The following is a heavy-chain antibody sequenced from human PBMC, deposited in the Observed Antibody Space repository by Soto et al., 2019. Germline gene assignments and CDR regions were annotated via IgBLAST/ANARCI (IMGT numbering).Heavy chain of an antibody. J-gene: IGHJ4*02. V-gene: IGHV4-39*01. D-gene: IGHD2-21*02. CDR1: GESISSSSYD. CDR2: IYYSGRT. CDR3: ARQRTTVVTQAYFDH. Sequence: SETLSLTCIVSGESISSSSYDWGWIRQPPGKGLEWIGSIYYSGRTYYNPSFKSRVTISIDTSKNQFSLKLSSVTATDTAVYYCARQRTTVVTQAYFDHWGQGALVTVSS.